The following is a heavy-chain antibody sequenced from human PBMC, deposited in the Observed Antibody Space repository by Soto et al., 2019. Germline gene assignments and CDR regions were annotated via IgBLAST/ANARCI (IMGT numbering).Heavy chain of an antibody. V-gene: IGHV1-18*01. Sequence: QVQLVQSGAEVKKPGASVKVSCKASGYTFTSYGISWVRQAPGQGREWMGWISAYNGNTNYAQKLQGRVTMTTDTSTSTDYIEMRSLRSDETAVYYCARGTVVNPMAVWGQGTTVTVSS. D-gene: IGHD2-15*01. CDR3: ARGTVVNPMAV. J-gene: IGHJ6*02. CDR1: GYTFTSYG. CDR2: ISAYNGNT.